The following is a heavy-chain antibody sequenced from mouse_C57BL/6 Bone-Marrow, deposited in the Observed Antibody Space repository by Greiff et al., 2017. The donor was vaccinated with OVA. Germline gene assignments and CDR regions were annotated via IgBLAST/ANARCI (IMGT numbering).Heavy chain of an antibody. CDR1: GYTFTSYG. J-gene: IGHJ2*01. CDR2: IYPRSGNT. CDR3: ARENYYGSSYDY. Sequence: VMLVESGAELARPGASVKLSCKASGYTFTSYGISWVKQRTGQGLEWIGEIYPRSGNTYYNEKFKGKATLTADKSSSTAYMELRSLTSEDSAVYFCARENYYGSSYDYWGQGTTLTVSS. V-gene: IGHV1-81*01. D-gene: IGHD1-1*01.